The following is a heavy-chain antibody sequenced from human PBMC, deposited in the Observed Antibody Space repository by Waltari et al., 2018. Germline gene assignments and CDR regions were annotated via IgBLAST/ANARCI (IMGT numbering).Heavy chain of an antibody. CDR1: GGTFSSYA. CDR3: ARAMIFGVVPLSHDAFDI. D-gene: IGHD3-3*01. CDR2: IIPIFGTA. V-gene: IGHV1-69*05. Sequence: QVQLVQSGAEVKKPGSSVKVSCKASGGTFSSYAISWVRQAPGKGLEWMGGIIPIFGTANYAQKFQGRVTITTDESTSTAYMELSSLRSEDTAVYYCARAMIFGVVPLSHDAFDIWGQGTMVTVSS. J-gene: IGHJ3*02.